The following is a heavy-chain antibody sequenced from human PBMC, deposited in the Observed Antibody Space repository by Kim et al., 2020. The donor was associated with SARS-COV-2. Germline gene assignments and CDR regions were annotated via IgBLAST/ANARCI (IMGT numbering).Heavy chain of an antibody. Sequence: GGSLRLSCAASGFTFSSYAMSWVRQAPGKGLEWVPAISGSATTTYYADSVKGRFTISRDNSKTTLYLQLHSLRAEDTAVYYCAKGKETSGFDVRYFDLWGRGTLVTVSS. CDR1: GFTFSSYA. V-gene: IGHV3-23*01. D-gene: IGHD3-10*01. CDR3: AKGKETSGFDVRYFDL. J-gene: IGHJ2*01. CDR2: ISGSATTT.